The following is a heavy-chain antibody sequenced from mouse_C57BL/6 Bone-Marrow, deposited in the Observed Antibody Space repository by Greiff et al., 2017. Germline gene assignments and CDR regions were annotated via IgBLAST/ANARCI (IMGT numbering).Heavy chain of an antibody. Sequence: VQLKQPGAELVMPGASVKLSCKASGYTFTSYWMHWVKQRPGPGLEWIGEIDPSDSYTNYNQKFKGKSTLTVDKSSSTAYMQLSSLTSEDSAVYYCARESYYGSSLYYYAMDYWGQGTSVTVSS. J-gene: IGHJ4*01. D-gene: IGHD1-1*01. CDR2: IDPSDSYT. CDR3: ARESYYGSSLYYYAMDY. V-gene: IGHV1-69*01. CDR1: GYTFTSYW.